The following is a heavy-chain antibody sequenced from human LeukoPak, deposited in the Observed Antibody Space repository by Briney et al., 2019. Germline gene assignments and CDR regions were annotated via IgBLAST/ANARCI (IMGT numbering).Heavy chain of an antibody. CDR1: GFTFSSYA. D-gene: IGHD3-10*01. J-gene: IGHJ6*02. CDR3: AKITAGSGSYNYYYGMDV. V-gene: IGHV3-23*01. CDR2: ISGSGGST. Sequence: GGSLRLSCAASGFTFSSYAMSWVRQAPGKGLGWVSAISGSGGSTYYADSVKGRFTISRDNSKNTLYLQMNSLRAEDTAVYYCAKITAGSGSYNYYYGMDVWGQGTTVTVSS.